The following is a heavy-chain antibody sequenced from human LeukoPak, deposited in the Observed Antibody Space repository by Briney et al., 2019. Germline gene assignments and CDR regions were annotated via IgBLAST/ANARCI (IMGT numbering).Heavy chain of an antibody. CDR2: ISSSSSYI. J-gene: IGHJ4*02. Sequence: KSGGSLRLSCAASGFTFSSYSMNWVRQAPGKGLEWVSSISSSSSYIYYADSVKGRFTISRDNAKNSLYLQMNSLRAEDTAVYYCARGDYSYGSYYFDYRGQGTLVTVSS. V-gene: IGHV3-21*01. CDR3: ARGDYSYGSYYFDY. CDR1: GFTFSSYS. D-gene: IGHD5-18*01.